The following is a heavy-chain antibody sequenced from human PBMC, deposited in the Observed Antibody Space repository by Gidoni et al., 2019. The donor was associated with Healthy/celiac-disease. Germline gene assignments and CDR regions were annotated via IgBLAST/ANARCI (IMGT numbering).Heavy chain of an antibody. CDR1: GSSISSGYY. J-gene: IGHJ4*02. Sequence: QVQLQESGPGLVKPSETLSLTCAVSGSSISSGYYWGWIRQPPGKGLEWIGSIYHSGSTYSNPSLKSRVTISVDTSKNQFSLKLSSVTAADTAVYYCARAFNYDFWSGSRWGQGTLVTVSS. V-gene: IGHV4-38-2*01. CDR2: IYHSGST. CDR3: ARAFNYDFWSGSR. D-gene: IGHD3-3*01.